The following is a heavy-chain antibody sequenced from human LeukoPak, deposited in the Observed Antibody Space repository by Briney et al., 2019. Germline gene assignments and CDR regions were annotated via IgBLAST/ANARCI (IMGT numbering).Heavy chain of an antibody. CDR3: ARDRDYDSANFDY. CDR1: GFTFSNYG. D-gene: IGHD3-22*01. Sequence: GGSLRLSCAASGFTFSNYGRHWGRQAPGKGLEWVAVIWYDGSNKYYADSVKGRFTISRDNSKNTLYLQMNSLRADDTAVYYCARDRDYDSANFDYWGQGTLVTVSS. J-gene: IGHJ4*02. V-gene: IGHV3-33*01. CDR2: IWYDGSNK.